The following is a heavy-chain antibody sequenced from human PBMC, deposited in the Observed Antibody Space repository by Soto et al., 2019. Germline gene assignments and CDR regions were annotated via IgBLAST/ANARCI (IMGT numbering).Heavy chain of an antibody. D-gene: IGHD6-19*01. CDR2: INPTGGST. CDR3: AREYSSGWHAFDI. CDR1: GYTFTSYY. J-gene: IGHJ3*02. V-gene: IGHV1-46*01. Sequence: QVQLVQSGAAVKKPGASVKVSCKASGYTFTSYYMHWVRQAPGQGLEWMGIINPTGGSTSYAQKFQGGVTMTRDTSTSTVYMELSSLRSEDTAVYYCAREYSSGWHAFDIWGQGTMVTVSS.